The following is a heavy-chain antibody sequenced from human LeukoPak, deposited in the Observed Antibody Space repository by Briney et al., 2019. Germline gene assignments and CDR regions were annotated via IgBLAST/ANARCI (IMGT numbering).Heavy chain of an antibody. CDR2: IYYSGST. CDR1: GGSVSSSSYY. CDR3: ARELSTDIIVVVPAAIGAFDI. D-gene: IGHD2-2*01. V-gene: IGHV4-61*01. J-gene: IGHJ3*02. Sequence: SETLSLTCTVSGGSVSSSSYYWSWIRQPPGKGLEWIGYIYYSGSTNYNPSLKSRVTISVDTSRNQFSLKLSSVTAADTAVYYCARELSTDIIVVVPAAIGAFDIWGQGTMVTVSS.